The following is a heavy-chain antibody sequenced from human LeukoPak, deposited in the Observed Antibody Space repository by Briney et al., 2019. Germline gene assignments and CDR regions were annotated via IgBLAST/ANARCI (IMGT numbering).Heavy chain of an antibody. CDR1: GYTFTGYY. J-gene: IGHJ5*02. CDR3: ARDGGWYQLLWWFDP. D-gene: IGHD2-2*01. V-gene: IGHV1-2*02. Sequence: ASVKVSCKASGYTFTGYYMHWVRQAPGRVLEWMGWINPNSGATKYAQKFQGRVTMTRDTSISTAYMEVSRLRFDDTAVYYCARDGGWYQLLWWFDPWGQGTLVTVSS. CDR2: INPNSGAT.